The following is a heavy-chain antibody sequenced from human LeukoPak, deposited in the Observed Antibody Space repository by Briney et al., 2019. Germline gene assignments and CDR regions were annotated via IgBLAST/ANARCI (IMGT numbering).Heavy chain of an antibody. CDR1: GFTFYDYA. J-gene: IGHJ4*02. Sequence: GGSLRLSCAASGFTFYDYAMHWVRQAPGKGLEWVSLISGDGGSTYYADSVKGRFTISRDNSKNSLYLQMNSLRTEDTALYYCAKDIDLGYCSGGSCGDYFDYWGQGTLVTVSS. CDR3: AKDIDLGYCSGGSCGDYFDY. V-gene: IGHV3-43*02. CDR2: ISGDGGST. D-gene: IGHD2-15*01.